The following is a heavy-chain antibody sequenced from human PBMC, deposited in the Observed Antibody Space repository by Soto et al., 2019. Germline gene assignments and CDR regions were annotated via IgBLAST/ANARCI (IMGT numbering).Heavy chain of an antibody. Sequence: QVQLVQSGAEVKKPGASVKVSCKASGYTFTSYGISWVRQAPGQGLEWMGWISAYNGNTNYAQNFQGRVTMTTDTSTSTAYMELRSLRSYDTAVYYCARDALIDYDFWSGYYYYYYYYGMDVWGQGTTVTVSS. CDR3: ARDALIDYDFWSGYYYYYYYYGMDV. CDR2: ISAYNGNT. V-gene: IGHV1-18*01. CDR1: GYTFTSYG. D-gene: IGHD3-3*01. J-gene: IGHJ6*02.